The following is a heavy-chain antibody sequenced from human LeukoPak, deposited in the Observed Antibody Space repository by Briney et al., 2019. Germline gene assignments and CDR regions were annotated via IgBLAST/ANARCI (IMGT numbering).Heavy chain of an antibody. V-gene: IGHV1-69*06. CDR2: IIPIFGTA. J-gene: IGHJ4*02. Sequence: ASVKVSCKASGGTFSSYAISWVRQAPGQGLEWMGGIIPIFGTANYAQKFQGRVTITADKSTSTAYMELSSLRSEDTAVYYCARYAHYDSSGYYYGEFDYWGQGTLVTVSS. D-gene: IGHD3-22*01. CDR1: GGTFSSYA. CDR3: ARYAHYDSSGYYYGEFDY.